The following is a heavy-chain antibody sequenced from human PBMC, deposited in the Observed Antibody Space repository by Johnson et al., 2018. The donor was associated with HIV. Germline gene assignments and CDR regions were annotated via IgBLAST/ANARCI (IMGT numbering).Heavy chain of an antibody. V-gene: IGHV3-7*03. Sequence: VQLVESGGGLVQPGGSLRLSCAASGFTFSSYWMSWVRQAPGKGLEWVANIKQDGSEKYYVDSVKGRFTISRDNAKNSLYLQMNSLRAEDTALYYCASGFLVGLPFDIWGQGTMVTVSS. J-gene: IGHJ3*02. D-gene: IGHD1-26*01. CDR3: ASGFLVGLPFDI. CDR1: GFTFSSYW. CDR2: IKQDGSEK.